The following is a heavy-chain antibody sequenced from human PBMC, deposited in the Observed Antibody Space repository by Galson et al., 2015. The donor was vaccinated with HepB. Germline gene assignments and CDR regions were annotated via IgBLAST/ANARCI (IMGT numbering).Heavy chain of an antibody. CDR2: ISCKSNYI. CDR1: GFIFKAYS. Sequence: SLRLSCAGSGFIFKAYSMNWVRQAPGKGLEWVSSISCKSNYIYYADSVKGRFTISRDNAKNSLFLQMNSLRAEDTAVYFCARPPVGDSDSETPLYYFDYWGQGSLVIVSS. CDR3: ARPPVGDSDSETPLYYFDY. J-gene: IGHJ4*02. D-gene: IGHD1-26*01. V-gene: IGHV3-21*01.